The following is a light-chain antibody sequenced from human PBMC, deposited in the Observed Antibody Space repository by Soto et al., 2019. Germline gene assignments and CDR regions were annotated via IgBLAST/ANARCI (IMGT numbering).Light chain of an antibody. CDR2: QDS. V-gene: IGLV3-1*01. CDR1: KLGDKY. Sequence: SYELTQPPSVSVSPGQTACITCSGDKLGDKYACWYQQKPGQSPVLVIYQDSKRPSGIPERFSGFNSGNTATLTISGTQAMDEAYYYCQAWDSSTVVFGVGTKLTVL. J-gene: IGLJ2*01. CDR3: QAWDSSTVV.